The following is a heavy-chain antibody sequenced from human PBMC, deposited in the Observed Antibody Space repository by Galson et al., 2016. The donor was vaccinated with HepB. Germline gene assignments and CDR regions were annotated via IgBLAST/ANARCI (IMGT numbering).Heavy chain of an antibody. J-gene: IGHJ3*01. Sequence: SETLSLTCAVNGGSFSNYYWSWIRQPPGKGLEWIGEINHSGSTNYNPSLKSRVTISVDTSKNQFSLQLSAVTAADTAVYYCAASGTYFAFDFWGQGTLGPVSS. CDR1: GGSFSNYY. CDR3: AASGTYFAFDF. V-gene: IGHV4-34*01. D-gene: IGHD1-26*01. CDR2: INHSGST.